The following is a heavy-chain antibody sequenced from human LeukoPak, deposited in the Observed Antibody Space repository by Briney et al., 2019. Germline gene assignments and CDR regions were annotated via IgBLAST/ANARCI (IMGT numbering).Heavy chain of an antibody. CDR1: GGSISSSNW. V-gene: IGHV4-4*02. Sequence: SETLSLTCAVSGGSISSSNWWSWVRRPPGKGLEWIGEIYHSGSTDYNPSLKSRVTISVDKSKNQFSLKLSSVTAADTAVYYCAREDSSSWYSWVFDYWGQGTLVTVSS. D-gene: IGHD6-13*01. J-gene: IGHJ4*02. CDR2: IYHSGST. CDR3: AREDSSSWYSWVFDY.